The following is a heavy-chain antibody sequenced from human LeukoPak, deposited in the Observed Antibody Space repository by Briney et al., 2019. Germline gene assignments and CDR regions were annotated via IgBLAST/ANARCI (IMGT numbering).Heavy chain of an antibody. Sequence: GASVKVSCKASGYTFTGYYMHWVRQAPGQGLEWMGWINPNSGGTNYAQKFQGRGTMTRDTSISTAYMELSRLRSDDTAVYYCALIVDYYDSSGYYYWFDPWGQGXLVTVS. CDR2: INPNSGGT. V-gene: IGHV1-2*02. CDR3: ALIVDYYDSSGYYYWFDP. D-gene: IGHD3-22*01. CDR1: GYTFTGYY. J-gene: IGHJ5*02.